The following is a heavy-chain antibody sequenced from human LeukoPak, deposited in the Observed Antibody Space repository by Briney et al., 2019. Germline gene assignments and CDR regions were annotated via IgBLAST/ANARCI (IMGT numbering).Heavy chain of an antibody. CDR1: GYSFTSYW. CDR2: IYPGDSDT. Sequence: GESLKISCKGSGYSFTSYWIGWVRQMPGKGLEWMGIIYPGDSDTRYSPSFQGQVTISADKSISTAYLRWSSLKASDTAMYYCARHCSSTSCPSRHFDYWGQGTLVTVSS. D-gene: IGHD2-2*01. CDR3: ARHCSSTSCPSRHFDY. J-gene: IGHJ4*02. V-gene: IGHV5-51*01.